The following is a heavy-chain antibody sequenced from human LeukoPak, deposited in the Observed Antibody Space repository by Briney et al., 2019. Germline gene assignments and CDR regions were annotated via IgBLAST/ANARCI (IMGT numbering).Heavy chain of an antibody. CDR3: ARLGRGLLWFGELLDY. Sequence: GGSLRLSCAASGFTFSSYWMSWVRQAPGKGLELVANINQDGSEKYYVDSVKGRFTISRDNARNSLYLQMNSLRAEDTAVYYCARLGRGLLWFGELLDYWGQGTLVTVSS. CDR1: GFTFSSYW. D-gene: IGHD3-10*01. V-gene: IGHV3-7*01. CDR2: INQDGSEK. J-gene: IGHJ4*02.